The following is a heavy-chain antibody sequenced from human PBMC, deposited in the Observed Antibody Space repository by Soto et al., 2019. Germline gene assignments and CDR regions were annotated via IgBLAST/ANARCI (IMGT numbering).Heavy chain of an antibody. CDR1: GFTFSTYA. Sequence: EVQLLESGGGLVQPGGSLRLSCAASGFTFSTYAMSWVRQAPGKGLEWVSTITTSGGNTYYADSVQGRFTISRDNSKNTLYLQRNSLRAEDTAVYYCAGRYCTNGVCYTNYYYYIDVWGKGTTVTV. J-gene: IGHJ6*03. CDR2: ITTSGGNT. V-gene: IGHV3-23*01. D-gene: IGHD2-8*01. CDR3: AGRYCTNGVCYTNYYYYIDV.